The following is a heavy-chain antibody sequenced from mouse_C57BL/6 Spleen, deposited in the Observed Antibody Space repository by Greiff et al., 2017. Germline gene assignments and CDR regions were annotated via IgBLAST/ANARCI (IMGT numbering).Heavy chain of an antibody. Sequence: EVKLMESGPVLVKPGASVKMSCKASGYTFTDYYMNWVKQSHGKSLEWIGVINPYNGGTSYNQKFKGKATLTVDKSSSTAYMELNSLTSEDSAVYYCARRGAYGNGYWGQGTTLTVSS. V-gene: IGHV1-19*01. D-gene: IGHD2-1*01. J-gene: IGHJ2*01. CDR2: INPYNGGT. CDR3: ARRGAYGNGY. CDR1: GYTFTDYY.